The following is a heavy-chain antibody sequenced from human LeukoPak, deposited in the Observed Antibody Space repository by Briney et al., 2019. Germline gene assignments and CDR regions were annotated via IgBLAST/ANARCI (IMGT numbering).Heavy chain of an antibody. CDR3: ARGINRRSYYMDV. D-gene: IGHD2-15*01. J-gene: IGHJ4*02. CDR1: GYTFASYD. CDR2: MNPNSGNT. Sequence: ASVKVSCKASGYTFASYDIHWVRQATGQGLEWMGWMNPNSGNTGYAQRFQGRVTMTRNTSISTVYMELSSLRSEDTTVYYCARGINRRSYYMDVWGQGTLVTVSS. V-gene: IGHV1-8*01.